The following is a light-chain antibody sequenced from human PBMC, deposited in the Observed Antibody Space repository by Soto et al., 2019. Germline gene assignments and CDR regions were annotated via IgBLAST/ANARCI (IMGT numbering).Light chain of an antibody. J-gene: IGKJ5*01. CDR1: QSVSSY. Sequence: IVLTQSPATLSLSPGERATLSCRASQSVSSYLAWYQQKPGQAPRLLIYDASNRATGIPARFSGSGSGTDFTLTISSLEPEDFAVYCYPRGSNWPSIPFGQGTRLAIK. CDR2: DAS. CDR3: PRGSNWPSIP. V-gene: IGKV3-11*01.